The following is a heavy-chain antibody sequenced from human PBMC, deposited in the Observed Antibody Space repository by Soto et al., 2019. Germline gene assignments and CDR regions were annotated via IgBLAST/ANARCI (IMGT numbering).Heavy chain of an antibody. CDR1: GYTFTGFY. CDR3: ATSGVSHGLCDY. CDR2: INPNSGDT. Sequence: GASVKVSCKASGYTFTGFYVHWVRQAPGQGLEWMGWINPNSGDTKYAQKFQGRVTMTRDTTISTAYMDLSRLTSDDTALYYCATSGVSHGLCDYWGQGTLVTVSS. D-gene: IGHD1-26*01. J-gene: IGHJ4*02. V-gene: IGHV1-2*02.